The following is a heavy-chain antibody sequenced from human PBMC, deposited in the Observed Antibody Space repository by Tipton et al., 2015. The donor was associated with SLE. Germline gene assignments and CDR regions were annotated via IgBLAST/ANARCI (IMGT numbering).Heavy chain of an antibody. CDR1: GGSFSGYY. V-gene: IGHV4-34*01. D-gene: IGHD1-26*01. CDR3: ARTPPRTSGTSDY. CDR2: INHSGST. J-gene: IGHJ4*02. Sequence: TLSLTCAVYGGSFSGYYWSWIRQPPGKGLEWIGEINHSGSTYYNPSLKSRVTISVDTSKNQFSLKLSSVTAADTAVYFCARTPPRTSGTSDYWGQGTLVTVSS.